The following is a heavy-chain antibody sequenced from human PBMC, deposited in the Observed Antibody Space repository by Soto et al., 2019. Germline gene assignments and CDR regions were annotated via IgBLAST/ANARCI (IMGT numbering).Heavy chain of an antibody. V-gene: IGHV4-30-2*01. CDR3: ARETYGDYVGDFDP. J-gene: IGHJ5*02. D-gene: IGHD4-17*01. Sequence: QLQLQESGSRLVKSSETLSLTCGVSGATISTGGYSWAWIRKPPGKALEWIGPTSLSGNPYYNPCLKSRVIISVDRSKNKFSLKVSAVTAADTALYYCARETYGDYVGDFDPWGQGTLVTVSS. CDR1: GATISTGGYS. CDR2: TSLSGNP.